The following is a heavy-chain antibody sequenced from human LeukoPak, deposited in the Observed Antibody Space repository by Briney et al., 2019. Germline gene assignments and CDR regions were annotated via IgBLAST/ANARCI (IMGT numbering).Heavy chain of an antibody. V-gene: IGHV3-7*01. CDR2: IKLDGSEE. J-gene: IGHJ4*02. CDR3: AGDLVYAECYFDY. CDR1: GFTFSSYW. Sequence: GGSLRLSCAASGFTFSSYWMSWVRQAPGKGLEWVASIKLDGSEENYVDSVKGRFTISRDNAKNSLYLQMNSLRAEDTAVYYCAGDLVYAECYFDYWGQGTLVTVSS. D-gene: IGHD2-8*01.